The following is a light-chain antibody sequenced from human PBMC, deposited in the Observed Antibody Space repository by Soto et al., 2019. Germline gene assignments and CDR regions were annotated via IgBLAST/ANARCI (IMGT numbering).Light chain of an antibody. J-gene: IGKJ1*01. CDR3: QQYNRYWT. CDR1: QNVNNC. CDR2: KAS. V-gene: IGKV1-5*03. Sequence: DIQMTQSPSTLSASVGDRVTITCRASQNVNNCLAWYQQKPGKAPKLLIHKASNLESGVPSRFIGSGSGTVFSLTISSLQPDDFATYYCQQYNRYWTFGQGTKVEIK.